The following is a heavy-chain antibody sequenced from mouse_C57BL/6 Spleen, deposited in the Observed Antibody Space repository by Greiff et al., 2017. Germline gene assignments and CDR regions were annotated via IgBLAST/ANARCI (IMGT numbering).Heavy chain of an antibody. CDR2: IYPGDGDT. D-gene: IGHD1-1*01. CDR1: GYAFSSSW. CDR3: ARSNYYGSSGYFDV. Sequence: VQGVESGPELVKPGASVKISCKASGYAFSSSWMNWVKQRPGKGLEWIGRIYPGDGDTNYNGKFKGKATLTADKSSSTAYMQLSSLTSEDSAVYFCARSNYYGSSGYFDVWGTGTTVTVSS. J-gene: IGHJ1*03. V-gene: IGHV1-82*01.